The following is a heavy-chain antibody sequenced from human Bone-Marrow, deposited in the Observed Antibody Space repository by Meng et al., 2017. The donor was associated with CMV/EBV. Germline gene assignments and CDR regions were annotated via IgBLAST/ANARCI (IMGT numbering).Heavy chain of an antibody. CDR2: ISWNSGSI. Sequence: GGSLRLSCAASGFTFDDYAMHWVRQAPGKGLEWVSGISWNSGSIGYADSVKGRFTISRDNAKNSPYLQMNSLGAEDTALYYCAKVSYYYGMDVWGQGSTVTVSS. J-gene: IGHJ6*02. CDR1: GFTFDDYA. V-gene: IGHV3-9*01. CDR3: AKVSYYYGMDV.